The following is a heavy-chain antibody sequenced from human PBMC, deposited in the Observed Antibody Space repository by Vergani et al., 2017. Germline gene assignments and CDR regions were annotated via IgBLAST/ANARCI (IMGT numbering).Heavy chain of an antibody. CDR3: SRCITIFGVVMSNYYYYMDV. J-gene: IGHJ6*03. CDR1: GYTFTSYY. V-gene: IGHV1-46*01. D-gene: IGHD3-3*01. CDR2: INPSGGST. Sequence: QVQLVQFGAEVKKLGASVKVSCKASGYTFTSYYMHWVRQAPGQGLEWLGIINPSGGSTTYAQKFQGRVTMTRDTSTSTVYMELSSLRSEDTAVYYCSRCITIFGVVMSNYYYYMDVWGKGTTVTVSS.